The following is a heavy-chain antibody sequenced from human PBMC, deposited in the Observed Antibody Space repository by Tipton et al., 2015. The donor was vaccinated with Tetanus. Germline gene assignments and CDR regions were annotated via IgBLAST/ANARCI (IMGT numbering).Heavy chain of an antibody. CDR2: VYYNGNT. Sequence: TLSLTCTVSGGSISGSYWNWIRQPPGKGLEWIGYVYYNGNTHYNPALKSRVTISVDTSKNQFSLKLSSVTAADTAIYYCAREVPAAGYFDSWGQGTLVTVSS. CDR1: GGSISGSY. CDR3: AREVPAAGYFDS. V-gene: IGHV4-59*01. D-gene: IGHD2-2*01. J-gene: IGHJ4*02.